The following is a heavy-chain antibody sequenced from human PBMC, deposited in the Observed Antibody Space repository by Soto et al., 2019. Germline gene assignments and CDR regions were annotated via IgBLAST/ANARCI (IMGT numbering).Heavy chain of an antibody. Sequence: QVQLVQSGAEVKKPGASVKVSCKVSGYTLTELSMHWVRQAPGKGLEWMGGFDPEDGETIYAQKFQGRVTMTKDTSTDTAYMELSSLRSEDTAVYYCATYDFWSGSKGGMDVWGQGTTVTVSS. D-gene: IGHD3-3*01. CDR2: FDPEDGET. J-gene: IGHJ6*02. V-gene: IGHV1-24*01. CDR1: GYTLTELS. CDR3: ATYDFWSGSKGGMDV.